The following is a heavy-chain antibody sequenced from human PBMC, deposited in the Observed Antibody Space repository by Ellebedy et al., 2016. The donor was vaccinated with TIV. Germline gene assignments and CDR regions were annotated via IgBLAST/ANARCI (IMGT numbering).Heavy chain of an antibody. CDR1: GASISNYY. CDR3: ARRSTSGPYNWFDP. Sequence: SETLSLTXTISGASISNYYWSWFRQPAGKGLEWIGRVDTSGGTNYNPSLKSRVTMSVDTSKNRFSLKLTSVTAADTAVYYCARRSTSGPYNWFDPWGQGTLVTVSS. CDR2: VDTSGGT. V-gene: IGHV4-4*07. J-gene: IGHJ5*02. D-gene: IGHD6-19*01.